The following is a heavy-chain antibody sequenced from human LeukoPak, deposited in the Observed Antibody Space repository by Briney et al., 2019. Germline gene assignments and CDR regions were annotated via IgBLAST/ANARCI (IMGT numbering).Heavy chain of an antibody. Sequence: PSETLSLTCTVSGYSISSDSYWGWIRQPPGRGLEWIGTFYRSGSTYYNPSLRSRVTISVDTSKNQFSLKLSSVTAADTAVYYCAEWGRDWGQGTLVTVSS. J-gene: IGHJ4*02. CDR3: AEWGRD. CDR1: GYSISSDSY. CDR2: FYRSGST. V-gene: IGHV4-38-2*02. D-gene: IGHD1-26*01.